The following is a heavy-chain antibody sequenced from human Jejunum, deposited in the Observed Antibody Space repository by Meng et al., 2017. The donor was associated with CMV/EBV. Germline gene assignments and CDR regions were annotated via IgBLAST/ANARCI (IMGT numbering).Heavy chain of an antibody. CDR2: IYNTGGT. CDR1: GGSINTYY. CDR3: VRHGDCSSGSCYYHWFDP. J-gene: IGHJ5*02. D-gene: IGHD2-2*01. Sequence: QVQLQESGPGRVKPSEXLSLTCSVSGGSINTYYWSWIRQPPGKGLEWIGYIYNTGGTYYNPSLKSRVTISTDTSKNQFSLRLNSVTAADTAVYHCVRHGDCSSGSCYYHWFDPWGQGSLVTVSS. V-gene: IGHV4-59*01.